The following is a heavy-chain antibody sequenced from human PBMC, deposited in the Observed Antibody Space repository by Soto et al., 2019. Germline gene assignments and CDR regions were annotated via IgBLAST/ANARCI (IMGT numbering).Heavy chain of an antibody. Sequence: SETLSLTCSVSGGSISSYYWSWIRQPPGKGLEWIGYIYYGGSTNYNPSLKSRVTISVDTSKNQFSLKLSSVTAADTAVYYCARVLRNYDILTGYYGEYAPFDYWGQGTLVTVSS. D-gene: IGHD3-9*01. J-gene: IGHJ4*02. CDR3: ARVLRNYDILTGYYGEYAPFDY. CDR2: IYYGGST. CDR1: GGSISSYY. V-gene: IGHV4-59*01.